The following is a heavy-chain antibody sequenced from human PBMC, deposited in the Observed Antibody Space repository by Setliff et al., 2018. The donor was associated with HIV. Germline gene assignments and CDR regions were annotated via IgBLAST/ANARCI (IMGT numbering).Heavy chain of an antibody. CDR2: TRNKVNSYTT. J-gene: IGHJ6*03. CDR1: GFTFSDHY. CDR3: ARGRLLWSGSYYYYYMDV. Sequence: GVSLRLSCAASGFTFSDHYMDWVRQAPGKGMEWVGRTRNKVNSYTTEYAASVKGRFTISRDDSKNSLYLQMNSPKTEDTAVYYCARGRLLWSGSYYYYYMDVWGKGTTVTVSS. D-gene: IGHD3-10*01. V-gene: IGHV3-72*01.